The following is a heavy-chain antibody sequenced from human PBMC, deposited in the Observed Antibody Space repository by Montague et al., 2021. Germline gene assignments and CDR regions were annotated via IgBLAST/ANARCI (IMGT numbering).Heavy chain of an antibody. CDR2: MFYGGAT. D-gene: IGHD3-10*01. J-gene: IGHJ5*02. CDR3: AKQDYFVSGTSYKGFDP. CDR1: SGSIFHAH. V-gene: IGHV4-59*08. Sequence: SETLSLTCTVSSGSIFHAHWSRVRQPPGKGLEWHGSMFYGGATSNNPSLKSRVTMSIDTSTNQFSLKLSFVTAADTAVYYCAKQDYFVSGTSYKGFDPWGQGILVTVSS.